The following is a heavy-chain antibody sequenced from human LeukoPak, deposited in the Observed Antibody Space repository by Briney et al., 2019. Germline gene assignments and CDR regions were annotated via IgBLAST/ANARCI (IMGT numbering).Heavy chain of an antibody. V-gene: IGHV3-30*02. CDR1: GFTFSSYG. Sequence: GGSLRLSCAASGFTFSSYGMHWVRQAPGKGLEWVTFIQYDGSNKYYADSVKGRFTISRDNSKNTVYLQMNSLRTEDTAVNYCARSLTMVRAYDYWGQGTLVTVSS. J-gene: IGHJ4*02. D-gene: IGHD3-10*01. CDR3: ARSLTMVRAYDY. CDR2: IQYDGSNK.